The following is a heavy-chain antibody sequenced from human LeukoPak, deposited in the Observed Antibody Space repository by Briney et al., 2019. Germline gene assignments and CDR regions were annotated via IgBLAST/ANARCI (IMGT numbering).Heavy chain of an antibody. V-gene: IGHV4-30-2*01. CDR3: ARSRGSYSTPLVE. CDR2: VYHSGST. Sequence: SQTLSLTCAVSGGSISSGGYSWSWIRQPPGKGLEWIGYVYHSGSTYYNPSLKSRVTISVDRSKNQFSLKLSSVTAADTAVYYCARSRGSYSTPLVEWGQGTLVTVSS. D-gene: IGHD1-26*01. J-gene: IGHJ4*02. CDR1: GGSISSGGYS.